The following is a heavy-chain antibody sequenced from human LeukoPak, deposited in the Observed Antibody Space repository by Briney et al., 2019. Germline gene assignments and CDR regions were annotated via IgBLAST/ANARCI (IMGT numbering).Heavy chain of an antibody. CDR2: IGSSSSTI. CDR3: AGDPITYYYGSGSPGYFDY. CDR1: GFTFSSYS. J-gene: IGHJ4*02. D-gene: IGHD3-10*01. Sequence: HPGGSLRLSCAASGFTFSSYSMNWVRQAPGKGLEWVSYIGSSSSTIYYADSVKGRFTISRDNAKDSLYLQMNSLRAEDTAVYYCAGDPITYYYGSGSPGYFDYWGQGTLVTVSS. V-gene: IGHV3-48*01.